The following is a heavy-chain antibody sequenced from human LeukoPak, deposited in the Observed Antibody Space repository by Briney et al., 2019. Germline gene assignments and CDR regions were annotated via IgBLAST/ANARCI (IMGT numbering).Heavy chain of an antibody. CDR2: IYYSGST. CDR3: AREMDYYGSRPSDY. Sequence: SETLSLTCTVSGGSISSSSYYWGWSRQPPGKGLEWIRSIYYSGSTYYNPSLKSRVTISVDTSKNQFSLKLSSVTAADTAIYYCAREMDYYGSRPSDYWGQGTLVTVSS. J-gene: IGHJ4*02. V-gene: IGHV4-39*07. CDR1: GGSISSSSYY. D-gene: IGHD3-22*01.